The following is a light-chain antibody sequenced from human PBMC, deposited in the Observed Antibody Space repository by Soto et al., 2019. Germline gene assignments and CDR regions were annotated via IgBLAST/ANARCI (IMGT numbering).Light chain of an antibody. Sequence: EIVMTQSPATLSVSPGERATLSCRASQPVSTYLAWYQQKPGQAPRLVIYDASYRANGIPARFSGSGSGTDFTLTISSLEPEDFAVYYCQQRSNWLLTFGGGTKVDIK. V-gene: IGKV3-11*01. CDR3: QQRSNWLLT. J-gene: IGKJ4*01. CDR2: DAS. CDR1: QPVSTY.